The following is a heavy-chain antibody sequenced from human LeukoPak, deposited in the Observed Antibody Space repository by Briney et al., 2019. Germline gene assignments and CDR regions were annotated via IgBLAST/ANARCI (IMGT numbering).Heavy chain of an antibody. CDR1: GYIFTGYY. J-gene: IGHJ4*02. CDR2: INPNSRGT. D-gene: IGHD5-24*01. V-gene: IGHV1-2*02. Sequence: SVKVSCKASGYIFTGYYIHWVRQAPGQGLEWMGWINPNSRGTNYAQKFQGRVTMTRDTSISTAYMEVSRLRSDDTAVYYCARGQRWLQPLDYWGQGTLVTVSS. CDR3: ARGQRWLQPLDY.